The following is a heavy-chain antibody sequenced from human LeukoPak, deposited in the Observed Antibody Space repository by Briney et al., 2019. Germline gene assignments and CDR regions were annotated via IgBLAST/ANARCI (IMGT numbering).Heavy chain of an antibody. CDR2: INKSGGST. V-gene: IGHV3-23*01. D-gene: IGHD4-11*01. CDR1: GFTFSSYA. J-gene: IGHJ4*02. Sequence: GGSLRLSCAASGFTFSSYAMSWVRQAPGKGLEWVSIINKSGGSTNYADSVKGRFTISRDNSENTLYLQMNSLRAEDTAVYYCAKGRTGYSNYLDYWGQGTLVTVSS. CDR3: AKGRTGYSNYLDY.